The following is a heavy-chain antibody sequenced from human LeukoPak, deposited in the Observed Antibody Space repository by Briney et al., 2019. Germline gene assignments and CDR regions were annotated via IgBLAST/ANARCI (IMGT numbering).Heavy chain of an antibody. Sequence: GGSLRLSCAASGFTFSSYWMHWVRQAPGKGLVWVSRINSDGSSTSYADSAKGRFTISRDNAKNTLYLQMNSLRAEDTAVYYCARVIAVAGTGYYYYGMDVWGQGTTVTVSS. CDR1: GFTFSSYW. CDR2: INSDGSST. CDR3: ARVIAVAGTGYYYYGMDV. J-gene: IGHJ6*02. V-gene: IGHV3-74*01. D-gene: IGHD6-19*01.